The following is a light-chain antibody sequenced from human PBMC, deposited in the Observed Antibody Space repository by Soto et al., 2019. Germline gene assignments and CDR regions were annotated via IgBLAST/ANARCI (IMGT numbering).Light chain of an antibody. V-gene: IGKV1-5*03. CDR2: KAS. Sequence: DIQMTQSPSTLSASVGDRVTITCRASQSISTWLAWYQQKPGKAPNLLNYKASNLESGVPSRFGGSGSGTEIPPTISGLPRDDFATYYCQQYETYYPVGQGTKLEIK. J-gene: IGKJ2*01. CDR3: QQYETYYP. CDR1: QSISTW.